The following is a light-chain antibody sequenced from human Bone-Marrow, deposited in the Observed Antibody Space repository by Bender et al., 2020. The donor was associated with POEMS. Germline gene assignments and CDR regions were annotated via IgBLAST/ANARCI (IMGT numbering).Light chain of an antibody. V-gene: IGLV2-23*01. CDR2: EGY. CDR1: SSDVGYSYL. CDR3: CAFTNSRTVV. J-gene: IGLJ3*02. Sequence: QSALTQPASVSGSPGQSITISCTGTSSDVGYSYLVSWYQQHPGKAPKVIIYEGYERPSGISHRFSGYKSGNTASLKIYGLQPGDEADYYCCAFTNSRTVVFGGGTKLTVL.